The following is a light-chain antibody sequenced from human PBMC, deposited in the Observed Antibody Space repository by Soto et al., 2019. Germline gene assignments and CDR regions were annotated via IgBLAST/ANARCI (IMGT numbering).Light chain of an antibody. V-gene: IGLV2-14*01. J-gene: IGLJ1*01. Sequence: QSVLTQPASVSGSPGQSITISCTGTSSDVGGYNYVSWYQQHPGKAPKLMIFEVSNRPSGVSNRFSDSKSGNTASLTISGLQTEDEADYYCTSYTSSFTNLFGTGTKVTVL. CDR3: TSYTSSFTNL. CDR2: EVS. CDR1: SSDVGGYNY.